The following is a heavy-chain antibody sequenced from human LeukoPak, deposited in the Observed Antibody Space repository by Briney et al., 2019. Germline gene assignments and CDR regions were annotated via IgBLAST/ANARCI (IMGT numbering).Heavy chain of an antibody. D-gene: IGHD3-22*01. CDR3: ATIPDDSSGYYGNDY. CDR1: GGSFSGYY. Sequence: SETLSLTCAVYGGSFSGYYWSWIRQPPGKGLEWIGEINHSGSTNYNPSLKSRVTISVDTSKNQFSLKLSSVTAADTAVYYCATIPDDSSGYYGNDYWGQGTLVTVPS. CDR2: INHSGST. J-gene: IGHJ4*02. V-gene: IGHV4-34*01.